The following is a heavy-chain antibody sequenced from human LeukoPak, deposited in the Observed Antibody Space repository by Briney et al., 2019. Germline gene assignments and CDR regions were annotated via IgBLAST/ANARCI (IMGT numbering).Heavy chain of an antibody. CDR1: GGTFSSYA. CDR2: ISAYNGNT. J-gene: IGHJ6*02. CDR3: ARDSDYGDYEGYYGMDV. V-gene: IGHV1-18*01. Sequence: ASVKVSCKASGGTFSSYAISWVRQAPGQGLEWMGWISAYNGNTNYAQKLQGRVTMTTDTSTSTAYMELRSLRSDDTAVYYCARDSDYGDYEGYYGMDVWGQGTTVTVSS. D-gene: IGHD4-17*01.